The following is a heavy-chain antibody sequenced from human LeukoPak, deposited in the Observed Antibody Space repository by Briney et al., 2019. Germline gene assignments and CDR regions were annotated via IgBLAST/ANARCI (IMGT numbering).Heavy chain of an antibody. D-gene: IGHD3-16*01. J-gene: IGHJ4*02. CDR2: IRSKRYGGAT. Sequence: GGSLRLSCTTSGFTFDDYAMSWVRQAPGKGLEWLGFIRSKRYGGATEYDASVEGGFTISRDDSKSIAYLQMNSLETADTALYYCTRESIWGASDYWGQGTLVTVSS. CDR1: GFTFDDYA. V-gene: IGHV3-49*04. CDR3: TRESIWGASDY.